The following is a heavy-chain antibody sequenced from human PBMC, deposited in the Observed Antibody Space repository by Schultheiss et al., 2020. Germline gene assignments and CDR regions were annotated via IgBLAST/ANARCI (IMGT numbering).Heavy chain of an antibody. CDR2: ISRSSSYI. CDR1: GGSFSGYY. Sequence: ETLSLTCAVYGGSFSGYYWSWIRQPPGKGLEWVSSISRSSSYIFYADSVKGRFTISRDNAKNSLYLQMNSLRAEDTAVYYCARDYDSSGYYSLDVWGQGTTVTVYS. J-gene: IGHJ6*02. V-gene: IGHV3-21*06. CDR3: ARDYDSSGYYSLDV. D-gene: IGHD3-22*01.